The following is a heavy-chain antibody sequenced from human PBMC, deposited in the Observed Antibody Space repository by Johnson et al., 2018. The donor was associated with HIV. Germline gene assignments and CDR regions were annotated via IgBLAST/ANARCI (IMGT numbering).Heavy chain of an antibody. Sequence: QMLLVESGGGGVQPGRSLRLSCAASGFTFSSYAMHWVRRAPGKGLEWLAVVSYDGSNKYYADSVKGRFTISRDNSKNTLFLQMNSLRAEDTAVFYCARGVDGAFDIWGQGTMVTVSS. CDR3: ARGVDGAFDI. D-gene: IGHD3-10*01. V-gene: IGHV3-30-3*01. CDR2: VSYDGSNK. J-gene: IGHJ3*02. CDR1: GFTFSSYA.